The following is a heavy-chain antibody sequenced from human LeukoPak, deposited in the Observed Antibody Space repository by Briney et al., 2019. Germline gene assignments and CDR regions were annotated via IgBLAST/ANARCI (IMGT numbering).Heavy chain of an antibody. Sequence: GGSLRLSCAASGFTFSNYNMNWVRQAPENGLEWVSYISSSSTKYYADSVKGRFTISRDNAKNSLYLQMNSLRDEDTAVYYCARDRSCSGSSCNVGSWGQGTMVTVSS. J-gene: IGHJ3*01. CDR1: GFTFSNYN. D-gene: IGHD2-2*01. CDR2: ISSSSTK. CDR3: ARDRSCSGSSCNVGS. V-gene: IGHV3-48*02.